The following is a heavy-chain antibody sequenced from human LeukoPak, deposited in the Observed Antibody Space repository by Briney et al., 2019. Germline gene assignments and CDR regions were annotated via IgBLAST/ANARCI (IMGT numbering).Heavy chain of an antibody. Sequence: PGGSLRLSCAVSGFNFNTYSMNWVRQAPGKGLEWVSGINWNGGSTGYADSVKGRFTISRDNAKNSLYLQMNSLRAEDTALYHCARGDRSSWYYFDYWGQGTLVTVSS. V-gene: IGHV3-20*01. D-gene: IGHD6-13*01. CDR2: INWNGGST. CDR3: ARGDRSSWYYFDY. J-gene: IGHJ4*02. CDR1: GFNFNTYS.